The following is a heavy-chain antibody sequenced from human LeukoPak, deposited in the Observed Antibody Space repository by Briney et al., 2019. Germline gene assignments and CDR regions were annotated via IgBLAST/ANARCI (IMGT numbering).Heavy chain of an antibody. V-gene: IGHV4-31*03. D-gene: IGHD6-19*01. CDR1: GGSISSGGYS. Sequence: PSETLSLTCTVSGGSISSGGYSWSWIRQHPGKGLEWIGYIYYSGTTYYNPSLKSRVTISVDTSKTQFSLKLSSVTAADTAVYYCARGSSGWPVDYWGQGTLVTVSS. CDR2: IYYSGTT. J-gene: IGHJ4*02. CDR3: ARGSSGWPVDY.